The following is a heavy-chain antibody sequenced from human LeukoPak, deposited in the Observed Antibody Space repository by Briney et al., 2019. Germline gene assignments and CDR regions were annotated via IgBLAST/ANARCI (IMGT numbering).Heavy chain of an antibody. J-gene: IGHJ5*02. D-gene: IGHD6-13*01. CDR1: GFTVSSNY. CDR2: IYSGGST. CDR3: ARMRGTYSSMMWFDP. V-gene: IGHV3-53*01. Sequence: GGSLRLSCAASGFTVSSNYMSWVRQAPGKGLEWVSVIYSGGSTHYADSVKGRFTISRDNSKNTLYLQMNSLRAEDTAVYYCARMRGTYSSMMWFDPWGQGTLVTVSS.